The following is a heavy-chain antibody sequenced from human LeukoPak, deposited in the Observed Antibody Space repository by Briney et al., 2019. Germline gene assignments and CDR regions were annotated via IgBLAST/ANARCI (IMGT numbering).Heavy chain of an antibody. Sequence: GGSLRLSCAASGFTFSSYAMHWVRQAPGKGLEWVAVISYDGSNKYYADSVKGRFTISRDNAKNSLYLQMNSLRAEDTAVYYCARVLGQLVDTLFDYWGQGTLVTVSS. CDR3: ARVLGQLVDTLFDY. CDR1: GFTFSSYA. D-gene: IGHD6-6*01. J-gene: IGHJ4*02. V-gene: IGHV3-30-3*01. CDR2: ISYDGSNK.